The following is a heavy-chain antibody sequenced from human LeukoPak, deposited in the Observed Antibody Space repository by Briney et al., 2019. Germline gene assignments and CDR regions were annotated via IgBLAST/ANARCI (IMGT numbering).Heavy chain of an antibody. J-gene: IGHJ4*02. CDR2: ISGSADST. CDR1: GFTFSTFA. V-gene: IGHV3-23*01. CDR3: ARLGYSSSWYVDY. Sequence: GESLKISCAASGFTFSTFAMSWVRQAPGKGLEWVSSISGSADSTYYADSVKGRFTISRDNAKNSLYLQMSSLRAEDTAVYYCARLGYSSSWYVDYWGQGTLVTVSS. D-gene: IGHD6-13*01.